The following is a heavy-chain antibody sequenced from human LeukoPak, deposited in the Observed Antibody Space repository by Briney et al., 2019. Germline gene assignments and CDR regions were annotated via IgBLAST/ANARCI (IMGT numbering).Heavy chain of an antibody. CDR2: ISSSGSTI. CDR1: GFTFSSYE. CDR3: ARDRCNGGACSDY. J-gene: IGHJ4*02. V-gene: IGHV3-48*03. Sequence: PGGSLRLSCAASGFTFSSYEMNWVRQAPGKGLEWVSYISSSGSTIYYADSVKGRFTISRDNAKSSLYLQMNSLRAEDTAVYYCARDRCNGGACSDYWGQGTLVTVSS. D-gene: IGHD2-8*02.